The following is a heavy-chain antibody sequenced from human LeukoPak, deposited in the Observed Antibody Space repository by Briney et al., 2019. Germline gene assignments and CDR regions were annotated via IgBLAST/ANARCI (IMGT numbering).Heavy chain of an antibody. CDR2: INHSGST. CDR3: ARASIVVVVAAQRNWFDP. J-gene: IGHJ5*02. D-gene: IGHD2-15*01. Sequence: SSETLSLTCAVYGGSFSGHYWSWIRQPPGKGLEWIGEINHSGSTNYNPSLKSRVTISVDTSKNQFSLKLSSVTAADTAVYYCARASIVVVVAAQRNWFDPWGQGTLVTVSS. CDR1: GGSFSGHY. V-gene: IGHV4-34*01.